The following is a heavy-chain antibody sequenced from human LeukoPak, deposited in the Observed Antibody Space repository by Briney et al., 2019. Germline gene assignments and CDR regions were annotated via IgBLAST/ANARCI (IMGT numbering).Heavy chain of an antibody. CDR3: ARAYGSGSLLYYYYYGMDV. Sequence: ASVKVSCKASGYTFTGYYMYWVRQAPGQGLEWMGWINPNSGGTNYAQKFRGRVTMTRDTSISTAYMEPSRLRSDDTAVYYCARAYGSGSLLYYYYYGMDVWGQGTTVTVSS. CDR1: GYTFTGYY. V-gene: IGHV1-2*02. D-gene: IGHD3-10*01. CDR2: INPNSGGT. J-gene: IGHJ6*02.